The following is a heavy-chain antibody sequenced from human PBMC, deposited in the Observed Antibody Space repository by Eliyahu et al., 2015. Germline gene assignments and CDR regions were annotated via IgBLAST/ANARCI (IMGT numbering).Heavy chain of an antibody. CDR1: GFTFSNAW. CDR3: TTDRGPTAYNWGGGVLGY. V-gene: IGHV3-15*01. CDR2: IKTKSXGGRT. D-gene: IGHD1-1*01. Sequence: EVQLVESGGGLVKPGGSLRLSCAGSGFTFSNAWMRWVRQAPGKGLEWVARIKTKSXGGRTGYAAPVKGRFTISRDDSXNTLYLQMNSLKTEDTAVYYCTTDRGPTAYNWGGGVLGYWGQGTLVTVSS. J-gene: IGHJ4*02.